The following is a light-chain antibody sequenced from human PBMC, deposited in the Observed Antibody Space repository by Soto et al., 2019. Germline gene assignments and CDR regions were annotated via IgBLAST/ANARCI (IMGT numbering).Light chain of an antibody. V-gene: IGLV2-14*01. CDR3: SSYTPSGFL. J-gene: IGLJ1*01. CDR2: DVS. CDR1: SFDVGGYNY. Sequence: QTALTQPASGSGAPGQSITISCTGTSFDVGGYNYVSWFQQHPGKAPKLMIYDVSARPSGVSNRFSGSKSGNTASLTISGLQAEDEADYYCSSYTPSGFLFGPGTKVTVL.